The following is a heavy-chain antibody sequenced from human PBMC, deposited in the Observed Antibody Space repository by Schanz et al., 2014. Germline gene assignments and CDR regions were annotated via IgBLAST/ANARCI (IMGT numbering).Heavy chain of an antibody. CDR2: IDPNSGGT. Sequence: QVQLVQSGAEVKKPGSSVKVSCQASGETFSYFAVSWLRQAPGQGLEWMGWIDPNSGGTNYAQKFQGRVTMTSDTSISTAYMELGSLRFDDTAVYYCAREGTIIRGLTGWFDPWGQGTLVTVSS. D-gene: IGHD3-10*01. J-gene: IGHJ5*02. V-gene: IGHV1-2*02. CDR1: GETFSYFA. CDR3: AREGTIIRGLTGWFDP.